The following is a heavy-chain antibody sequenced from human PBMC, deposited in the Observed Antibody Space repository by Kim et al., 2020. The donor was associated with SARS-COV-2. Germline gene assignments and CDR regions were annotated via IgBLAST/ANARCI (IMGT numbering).Heavy chain of an antibody. CDR2: ISWNSGSI. J-gene: IGHJ6*02. V-gene: IGHV3-9*01. Sequence: GGSLRLSCAASGFTFNDYAMHWVRQAPGKGLEWVSGISWNSGSIAYADSVKGRFTISRDNAKNSLYLQMNSLRDEDTALYYCAKVMGINYFAMDVWGQGTTVTVSS. CDR1: GFTFNDYA. CDR3: AKVMGINYFAMDV. D-gene: IGHD2-8*01.